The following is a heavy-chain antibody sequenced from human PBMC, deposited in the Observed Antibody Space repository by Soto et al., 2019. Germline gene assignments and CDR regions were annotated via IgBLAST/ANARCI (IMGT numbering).Heavy chain of an antibody. D-gene: IGHD3-16*01. Sequence: QVQLVQSGAEVQKPGSSVKVSCKASVGTFSSYTISWMRHAPGQGLEWMGRIIPILGIANYAQKFQDRVTNPADKSTSTADMELSSLRSEDTAVYYCAGQNDPRAFDIWGQGTMVTVSA. V-gene: IGHV1-69*02. CDR1: VGTFSSYT. J-gene: IGHJ3*02. CDR2: IIPILGIA. CDR3: AGQNDPRAFDI.